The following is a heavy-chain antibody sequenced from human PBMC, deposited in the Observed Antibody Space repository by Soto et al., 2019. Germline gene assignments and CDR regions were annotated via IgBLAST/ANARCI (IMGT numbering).Heavy chain of an antibody. V-gene: IGHV2-5*02. CDR2: IYWDDDK. Sequence: SGPTLLNPTQTLTLTCSFSGFSLSTTGVAVGWIRQPPGKALECLVLIYWDDDKRYSPSLKSRLTITRDTSKNQVVLTMTDMDPVDTATYFCAHRVDYRGSGNTGYFDYWGQGTLVTVSS. J-gene: IGHJ4*02. CDR3: AHRVDYRGSGNTGYFDY. D-gene: IGHD4-4*01. CDR1: GFSLSTTGVA.